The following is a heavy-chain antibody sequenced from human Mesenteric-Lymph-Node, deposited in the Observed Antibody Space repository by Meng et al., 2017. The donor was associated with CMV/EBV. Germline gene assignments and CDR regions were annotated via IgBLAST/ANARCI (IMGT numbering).Heavy chain of an antibody. Sequence: GGSLRLSCAASGFSFSSYSMHWVRQAPGKGLEWVSSISSSSSFMYYADSVRGRFTISRDNAKNSLYLQMNSLRAEDTAVYYCARVSGASWFDPWGQGTLVTVSS. D-gene: IGHD7-27*01. CDR2: ISSSSSFM. V-gene: IGHV3-21*01. CDR3: ARVSGASWFDP. CDR1: GFSFSSYS. J-gene: IGHJ5*02.